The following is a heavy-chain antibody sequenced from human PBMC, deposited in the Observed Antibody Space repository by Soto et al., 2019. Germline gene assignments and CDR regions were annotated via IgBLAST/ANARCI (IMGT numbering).Heavy chain of an antibody. CDR2: ISGSGGST. V-gene: IGHV3-23*01. CDR3: AKFRGGLYYYYGMDV. J-gene: IGHJ6*02. CDR1: GFTFSSYA. D-gene: IGHD2-15*01. Sequence: PGGSLRLSCAASGFTFSSYAMSWVRQAPGKGLEWVSAISGSGGSTYYADSVKGRFTISRDNSKNTLYLQMNSLRAEDTAVYYCAKFRGGLYYYYGMDVWXQGXTVXVSS.